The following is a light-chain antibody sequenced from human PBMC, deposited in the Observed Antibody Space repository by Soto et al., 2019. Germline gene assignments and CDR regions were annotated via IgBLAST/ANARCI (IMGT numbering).Light chain of an antibody. CDR1: QTIGTY. CDR2: DAS. V-gene: IGKV1-39*01. Sequence: IEVTRSPSSLASSLGDRVTITCRASQTIGTYVNWYRQKSGAAPELLIYDASTLQSGVPSRFRGGASGTDFTLTISSLQLDDFATYYCQQSYNTPLTFGQGTKVDI. CDR3: QQSYNTPLT. J-gene: IGKJ1*01.